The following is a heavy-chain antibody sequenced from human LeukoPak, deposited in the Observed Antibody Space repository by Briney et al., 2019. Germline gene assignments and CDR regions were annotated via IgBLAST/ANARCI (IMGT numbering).Heavy chain of an antibody. Sequence: GGSLKLSCAASGFTFSSYAMSWVRQAPGKGLEWVSAISGSGGSTYYADSVKGRFTISRDNSKNTLYLQMNSLRAEDTAVYYCAKVSSEYPTVTFDYWGQGTLVTVSS. J-gene: IGHJ4*02. CDR2: ISGSGGST. CDR1: GFTFSSYA. CDR3: AKVSSEYPTVTFDY. V-gene: IGHV3-23*01. D-gene: IGHD4-17*01.